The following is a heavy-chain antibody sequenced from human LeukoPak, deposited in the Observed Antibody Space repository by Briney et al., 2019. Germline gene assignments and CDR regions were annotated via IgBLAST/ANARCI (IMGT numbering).Heavy chain of an antibody. D-gene: IGHD3-3*01. CDR3: ARGGITIFGVVIGDAFDI. CDR1: GYSFTSYW. Sequence: GESLKISCKGSGYSFTSYWIGWVRQMPGKGLEWMGIIYPGDSDTRYSPSFQGQVTISADKSISTAYLQWSSLKASDTAMYYCARGGITIFGVVIGDAFDIWGQGTMVTVSS. CDR2: IYPGDSDT. V-gene: IGHV5-51*01. J-gene: IGHJ3*02.